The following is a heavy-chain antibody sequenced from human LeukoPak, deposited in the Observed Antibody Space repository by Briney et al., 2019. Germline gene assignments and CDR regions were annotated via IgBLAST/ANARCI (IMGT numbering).Heavy chain of an antibody. V-gene: IGHV3-53*01. CDR2: IYSGGST. CDR3: ARGRDTVTLDY. J-gene: IGHJ4*02. D-gene: IGHD4-17*01. CDR1: GFTVSSNY. Sequence: PGGSLRLSCAASGFTVSSNYMSWVRQAPGKGLEWVSVIYSGGSTYYADSVKSRFTISRDNSKNTLYLQMNSLRAEDTAVYYCARGRDTVTLDYWGQGTLVTVSS.